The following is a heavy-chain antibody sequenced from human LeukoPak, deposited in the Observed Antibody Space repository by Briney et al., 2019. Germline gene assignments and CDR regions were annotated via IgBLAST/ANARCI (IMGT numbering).Heavy chain of an antibody. J-gene: IGHJ4*02. CDR3: ARYNEGVD. D-gene: IGHD1-20*01. CDR1: GYTFTAYY. CDR2: INPNSGGT. Sequence: ASVKVSCKDSGYTFTAYYLHWVRQAPGQGLEWVGRINPNSGGTDYAQKFQGRVTVTRDTSISTAHMELSRLRSDDTAVYYCARYNEGVDWGQGTPVTVSS. V-gene: IGHV1-2*02.